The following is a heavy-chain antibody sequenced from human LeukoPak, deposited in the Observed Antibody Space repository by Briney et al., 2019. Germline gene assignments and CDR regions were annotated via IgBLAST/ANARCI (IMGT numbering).Heavy chain of an antibody. J-gene: IGHJ4*02. D-gene: IGHD5-18*01. V-gene: IGHV4-4*07. CDR3: ARDGLYNYGYSYFDY. Sequence: SETLSLTCTASGGSFSSYHWSWIRLPDGKGLEWIGRFHITESTNYNPSLKSRIPMSITTSKNQFSLRLTSGTAADTAVYYCARDGLYNYGYSYFDYWGQGTLVTVFS. CDR1: GGSFSSYH. CDR2: FHITEST.